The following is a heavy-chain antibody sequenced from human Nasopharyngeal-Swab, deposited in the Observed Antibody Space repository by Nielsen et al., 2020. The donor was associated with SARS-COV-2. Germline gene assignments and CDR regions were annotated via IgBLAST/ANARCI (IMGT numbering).Heavy chain of an antibody. V-gene: IGHV4-34*01. Sequence: SQTLSLTCAVYGGSFSGYYWSWIRQPPGKGLEWIGEINHSRSTNYNPSLKSRVTISVDTSKNQFSLKLSSVTAADTAVYYCARRGWFGEFVFDYWGQGTLVTVSS. J-gene: IGHJ4*02. CDR2: INHSRST. CDR1: GGSFSGYY. D-gene: IGHD3-10*01. CDR3: ARRGWFGEFVFDY.